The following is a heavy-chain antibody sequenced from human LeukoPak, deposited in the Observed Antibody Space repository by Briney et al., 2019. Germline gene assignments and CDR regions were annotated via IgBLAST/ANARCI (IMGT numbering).Heavy chain of an antibody. J-gene: IGHJ4*02. CDR1: GGSFNGYY. CDR2: INHSGST. V-gene: IGHV4-34*01. D-gene: IGHD3-10*01. CDR3: ARGLLLWFGNLPRFDY. Sequence: SETLSLTCAVYGGSFNGYYWSWIRQPPGKGLEWIGEINHSGSTNYNPSLKSRVTISVDTSKNQFSLKLSSVTAADTAVYYCARGLLLWFGNLPRFDYWGQGTLVTVSS.